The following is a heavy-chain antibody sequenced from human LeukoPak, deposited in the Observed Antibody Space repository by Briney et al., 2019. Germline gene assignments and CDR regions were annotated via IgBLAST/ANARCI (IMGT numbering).Heavy chain of an antibody. CDR1: GGSISSYY. CDR3: ARDPGHYYMDV. CDR2: IYYSGST. Sequence: SETLSLTCTVSGGSISSYYWSWIRQPPGKGLEWIGYIYYSGSTNYNPSLKSRVTISVDTSKNQFSLKLSSVTAAGTAVYYCARDPGHYYMDVWGKGTTVTVSS. V-gene: IGHV4-59*01. J-gene: IGHJ6*03.